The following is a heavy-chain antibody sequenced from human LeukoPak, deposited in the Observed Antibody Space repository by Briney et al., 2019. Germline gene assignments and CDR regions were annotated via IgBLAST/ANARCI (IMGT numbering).Heavy chain of an antibody. CDR1: GFTFSSYG. CDR3: AELGITMIGGV. D-gene: IGHD3-10*02. CDR2: ITYDGTNT. J-gene: IGHJ6*04. V-gene: IGHV3-30*18. Sequence: GGSLRLSCAASGFTFSSYGMHWVRQAPGKGLEWVAFITYDGTNTYYADSVKGRFTISRDNSKNTLYLQMNSLRPEDTAVYYCAELGITMIGGVWGKGTTVTISS.